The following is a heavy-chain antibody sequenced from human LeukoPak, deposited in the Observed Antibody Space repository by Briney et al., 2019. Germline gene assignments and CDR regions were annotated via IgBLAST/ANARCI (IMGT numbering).Heavy chain of an antibody. D-gene: IGHD3-22*01. J-gene: IGHJ4*02. CDR3: YIPYYDTSAYKGY. CDR2: ISSSGTTT. V-gene: IGHV3-23*01. Sequence: GGSLRLSCAGSGFTFSSYAMSWVRQAPGKGLEWVSGISSSGTTTYYANSVKGRFTISRDNSKNTLYPQMNSLRAEDTAVYYCYIPYYDTSAYKGYWGQGTLVTVSS. CDR1: GFTFSSYA.